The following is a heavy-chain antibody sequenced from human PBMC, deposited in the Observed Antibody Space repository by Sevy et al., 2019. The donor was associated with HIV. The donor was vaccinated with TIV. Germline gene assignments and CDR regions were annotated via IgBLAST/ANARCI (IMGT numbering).Heavy chain of an antibody. CDR1: GFTFSNKG. D-gene: IGHD2-21*02. J-gene: IGHJ4*02. CDR2: IWYDGSNK. CDR3: ARESGSDWYLDS. Sequence: GGSLRLSCAASGFTFSNKGMHWVRQAPGKGLEWVAVIWYDGSNKYYGDSVKGRFTIPRDNSKNTLYLQMNSLRVEDTATYYCARESGSDWYLDSWGQGTLVTVSS. V-gene: IGHV3-33*01.